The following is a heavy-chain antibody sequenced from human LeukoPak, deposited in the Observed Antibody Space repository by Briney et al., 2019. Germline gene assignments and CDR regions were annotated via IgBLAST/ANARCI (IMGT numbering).Heavy chain of an antibody. CDR3: ARDHPYSSSSGEYYFDY. J-gene: IGHJ4*02. Sequence: PGGSLRLSCAASGFTFSDYYMSWIRQAPGKGLEWVSSISSSSSYIYYADSVKGRFTISRDNAKNSLYLQMNSLRAEDTAVYYCARDHPYSSSSGEYYFDYWGQGTLVTVSS. CDR1: GFTFSDYY. CDR2: ISSSSSYI. D-gene: IGHD6-6*01. V-gene: IGHV3-11*06.